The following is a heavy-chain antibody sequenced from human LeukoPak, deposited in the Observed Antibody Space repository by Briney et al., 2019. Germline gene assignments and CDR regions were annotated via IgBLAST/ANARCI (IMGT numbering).Heavy chain of an antibody. V-gene: IGHV3-49*03. CDR3: TRGSDSIFGVARDGFDS. J-gene: IGHJ4*02. D-gene: IGHD3-3*01. Sequence: TGGSLRLSCTTSGFTFGDYAMSWLRQAPGKGLEWVGFIRGKAYGGTTEYAASVKRRFTISRDDPERTTYLQINSLKTEDTAVYYCTRGSDSIFGVARDGFDSWGQGTLVTVSS. CDR2: IRGKAYGGTT. CDR1: GFTFGDYA.